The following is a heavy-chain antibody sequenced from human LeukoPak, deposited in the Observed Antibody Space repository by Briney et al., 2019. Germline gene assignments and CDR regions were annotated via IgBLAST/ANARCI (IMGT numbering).Heavy chain of an antibody. CDR3: ARENWSIDY. D-gene: IGHD1-1*01. Sequence: GGSLRLSCAASGFTVSSNYMSWVRQAPGKGLEWVSVIYSGGSTYYADSVKGRFTISRDNAKNSVYLQMNSLKAEDTAVYYCARENWSIDYWGQGTLVTVSS. V-gene: IGHV3-53*01. CDR1: GFTVSSNY. J-gene: IGHJ4*02. CDR2: IYSGGST.